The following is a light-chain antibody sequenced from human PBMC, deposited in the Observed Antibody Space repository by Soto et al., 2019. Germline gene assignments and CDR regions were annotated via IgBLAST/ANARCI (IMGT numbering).Light chain of an antibody. Sequence: QSVVTQPPSASGTPGRRVTISCSGDSSNIGRYSVNWYQQFPGTAPKLLIYMDDRRPSGVPERFSAFKSGASASLAISGLQSEDEATYYCATWDDKRNVVFGGGTKLTVL. CDR2: MDD. CDR1: SSNIGRYS. V-gene: IGLV1-44*01. J-gene: IGLJ2*01. CDR3: ATWDDKRNVV.